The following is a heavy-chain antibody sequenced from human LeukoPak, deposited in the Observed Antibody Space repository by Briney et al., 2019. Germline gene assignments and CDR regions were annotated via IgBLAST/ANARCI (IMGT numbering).Heavy chain of an antibody. CDR2: ISGSGDST. Sequence: GGSLRLSCAASGFTFSSYAVSWVRQAPGKGLEWVSAISGSGDSTYYADSVKGRFTISRDNSKNTLYLQMNSLRAEDTAVYYCARVRSSTSCPPYTLPPCYYYMDVWGKGTTVTVSS. V-gene: IGHV3-23*01. CDR1: GFTFSSYA. CDR3: ARVRSSTSCPPYTLPPCYYYMDV. D-gene: IGHD2-2*01. J-gene: IGHJ6*03.